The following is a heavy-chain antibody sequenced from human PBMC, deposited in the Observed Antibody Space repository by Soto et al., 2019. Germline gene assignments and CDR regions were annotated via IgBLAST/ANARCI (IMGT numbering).Heavy chain of an antibody. Sequence: ASVKVSCKASGYTFTTYYMHWVRQAPGQGLEWMGMINPSGGSTSYAQKFQDRVTMTRDASTSTVYMELSSLRSEDTAVYYCSRGGSTWTFAYWGQGTQVTVSS. CDR3: SRGGSTWTFAY. D-gene: IGHD1-1*01. CDR1: GYTFTTYY. J-gene: IGHJ4*02. V-gene: IGHV1-46*03. CDR2: INPSGGST.